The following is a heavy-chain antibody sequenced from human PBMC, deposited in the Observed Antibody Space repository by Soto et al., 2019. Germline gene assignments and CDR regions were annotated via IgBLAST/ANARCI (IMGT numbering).Heavy chain of an antibody. D-gene: IGHD6-13*01. J-gene: IGHJ6*02. CDR2: IIPIFGTA. CDR1: GGTFSSYA. V-gene: IGHV1-69*12. Sequence: QVQLVQSGAEVKKPGSSVKVSCKASGGTFSSYAISWVRQAPGQGLEWMGGIIPIFGTANYAQKFQGRVTITADESTSTAYMELSSLRSGDTAVYYCARGIAAAGTPLDYYYGMDVWGQGTTVTVSS. CDR3: ARGIAAAGTPLDYYYGMDV.